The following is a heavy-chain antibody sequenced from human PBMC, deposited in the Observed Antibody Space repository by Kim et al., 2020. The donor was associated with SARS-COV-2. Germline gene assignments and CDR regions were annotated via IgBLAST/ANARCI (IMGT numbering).Heavy chain of an antibody. CDR2: IYSGAGTT. CDR3: ARDSAYDYFDY. Sequence: GGSLRLSCAASGFTFSNYAMRWVRQAPGKGLEWVSVIYSGAGTTHYADSVKGRFTTSRDISKSTLYLQMNSLRAEDTAVYYCARDSAYDYFDYWGLGTLV. J-gene: IGHJ4*02. CDR1: GFTFSNYA. D-gene: IGHD5-12*01. V-gene: IGHV3-23*03.